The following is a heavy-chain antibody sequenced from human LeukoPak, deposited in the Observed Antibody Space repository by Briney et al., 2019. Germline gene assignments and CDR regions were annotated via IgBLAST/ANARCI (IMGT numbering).Heavy chain of an antibody. CDR2: IYYSGST. Sequence: SETLSLTCTVSGGSISSYYWSWIRQPPGKGLEWIGYIYYSGSTNYNPSLKSRVTISVDTSKNQFSLKLSSVTATDTAVYYCARQDVATSGNYFDYWGQGTLVTVSS. V-gene: IGHV4-59*08. J-gene: IGHJ4*02. D-gene: IGHD6-13*01. CDR1: GGSISSYY. CDR3: ARQDVATSGNYFDY.